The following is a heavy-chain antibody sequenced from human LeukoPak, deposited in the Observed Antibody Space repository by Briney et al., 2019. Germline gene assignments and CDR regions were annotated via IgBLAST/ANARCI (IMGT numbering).Heavy chain of an antibody. CDR2: ISYSGST. CDR1: GGSISSYY. CDR3: ARLSYDTSGYWPDYFDY. D-gene: IGHD3-22*01. Sequence: SETLSLTCTVSGGSISSYYWSWIRQPPGKGLEWIGYISYSGSTNYSPSLKSRVTISVDTSKNQFSLKLSSVTTADTAVYYCARLSYDTSGYWPDYFDYWGQGTLVTVPS. J-gene: IGHJ4*02. V-gene: IGHV4-59*08.